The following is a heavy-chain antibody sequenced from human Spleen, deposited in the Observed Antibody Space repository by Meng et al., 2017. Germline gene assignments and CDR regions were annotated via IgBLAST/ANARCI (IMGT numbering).Heavy chain of an antibody. CDR3: AQSSGWLFDY. CDR2: IYWDDDK. D-gene: IGHD6-19*01. Sequence: SGPTLVKPTQTLTLTCTFSGFSLSTTAVGVGWIRQPPGKALEWLAFIYWDDDKQYSPSLKSRLTITKDTSNNEVVLRLTNMDPADTATYYCAQSSGWLFDYWGQGTLVTVSS. V-gene: IGHV2-5*02. J-gene: IGHJ4*02. CDR1: GFSLSTTAVG.